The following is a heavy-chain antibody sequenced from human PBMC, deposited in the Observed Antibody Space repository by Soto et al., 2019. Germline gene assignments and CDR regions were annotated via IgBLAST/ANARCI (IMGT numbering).Heavy chain of an antibody. CDR1: GGTFSSYA. V-gene: IGHV1-69*06. J-gene: IGHJ6*02. D-gene: IGHD3-3*01. CDR2: IIPIFVTA. Sequence: QVQLVQSGAEVKKPGSSVKVSCKASGGTFSSYAISWVRQAPGQGLEWMGGIIPIFVTANYAQKFQGRVTITADKSTSTAYMELSCLRSEDTALYYCARDQYYDFWSGYYSGHYYYGMDFWGQGTTVTASS. CDR3: ARDQYYDFWSGYYSGHYYYGMDF.